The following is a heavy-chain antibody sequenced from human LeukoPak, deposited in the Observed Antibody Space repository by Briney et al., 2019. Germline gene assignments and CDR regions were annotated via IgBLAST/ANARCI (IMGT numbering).Heavy chain of an antibody. CDR3: ARDEDSLMVRGGFDY. V-gene: IGHV4-39*02. Sequence: SETLSLTCTVSGGSISSSSYYWGWIRQPPGKGLEWIGTIYYSGSTHYNPSLTSRVTISVDTSKNQFSLKLSSVTAADTAVYYCARDEDSLMVRGGFDYWGQGTLVTVSS. D-gene: IGHD3-10*01. CDR2: IYYSGST. J-gene: IGHJ4*02. CDR1: GGSISSSSYY.